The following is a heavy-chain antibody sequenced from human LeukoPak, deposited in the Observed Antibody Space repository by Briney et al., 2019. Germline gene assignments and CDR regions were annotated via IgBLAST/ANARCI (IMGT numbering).Heavy chain of an antibody. D-gene: IGHD3-10*01. CDR2: IYYSGST. CDR1: GGSISSYY. J-gene: IGHJ4*02. CDR3: ARETTTVPGDY. Sequence: SETLSLTCTVSGGSISSYYWSWIRQPPGKGLEWIGYIYYSGSTNYNPSLKSRVTISVDTSKNQFSLKLSSVTAADAAVYYCARETTTVPGDYWGQGTLVTVSS. V-gene: IGHV4-59*01.